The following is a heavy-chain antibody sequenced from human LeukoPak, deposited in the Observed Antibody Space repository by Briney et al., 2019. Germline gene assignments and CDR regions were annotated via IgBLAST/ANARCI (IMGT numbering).Heavy chain of an antibody. CDR2: IIPIFGTA. CDR1: GGTFSSYA. J-gene: IGHJ5*02. CDR3: ARDQEADYDILTGYNNNWFDP. D-gene: IGHD3-9*01. V-gene: IGHV1-69*05. Sequence: ASVKVSCKASGGTFSSYAISWVRQAPGQGLEWIGGIIPIFGTANYAQKFQGRVTITTDESTSTAYMELSSLRSEDTAVYYCARDQEADYDILTGYNNNWFDPWGQGTLVTVSS.